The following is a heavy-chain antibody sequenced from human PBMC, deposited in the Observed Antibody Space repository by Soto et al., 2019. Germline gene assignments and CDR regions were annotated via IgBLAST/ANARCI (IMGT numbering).Heavy chain of an antibody. CDR2: ISGSGGST. CDR1: GFTFSSYA. V-gene: IGHV3-23*01. CDR3: AKGDTMIVVVITFDY. D-gene: IGHD3-22*01. Sequence: GGSLRLSCAASGFTFSSYAMSWVRQAPGKGLEWVSAISGSGGSTYYADSVKGRFTISRDNSKKTLYLQMNSLRAEDTAVYYCAKGDTMIVVVITFDYWGQGTLVTVSS. J-gene: IGHJ4*02.